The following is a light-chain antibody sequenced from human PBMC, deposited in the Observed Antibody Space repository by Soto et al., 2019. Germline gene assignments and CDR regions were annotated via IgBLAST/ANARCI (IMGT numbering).Light chain of an antibody. CDR1: QSLLHSNGYYY. J-gene: IGKJ1*01. CDR2: LGS. V-gene: IGKV2-28*01. Sequence: DVLMTQSPLSLPVPPGEPASISCRFIQSLLHSNGYYYLDWYLQKPGQSPQLLIYLGSNRASGVPDRFSGSGSGTDFTLKISRVEAEDVGVYYCMQALQTRTFGQGTKVAIK. CDR3: MQALQTRT.